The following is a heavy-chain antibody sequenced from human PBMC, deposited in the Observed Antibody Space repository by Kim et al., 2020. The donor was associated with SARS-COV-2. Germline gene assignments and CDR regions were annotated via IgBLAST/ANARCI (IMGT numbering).Heavy chain of an antibody. D-gene: IGHD1-7*01. CDR1: GGSFSGYY. CDR2: INHSGST. J-gene: IGHJ4*02. V-gene: IGHV4-34*01. CDR3: ARKNNWNYGY. Sequence: SETLSLTCAVYGGSFSGYYWSWIRQPPGKGLEWIGEINHSGSTNYNPSLKSRVTISVDTSKNQFSLKLSSVTAADTAVYYCARKNNWNYGYWGQGTLVTVSS.